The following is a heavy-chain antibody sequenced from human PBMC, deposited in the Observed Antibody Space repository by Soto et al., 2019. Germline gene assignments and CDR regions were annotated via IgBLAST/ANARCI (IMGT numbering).Heavy chain of an antibody. V-gene: IGHV3-23*01. CDR3: AKSSSWFYSTAADY. CDR2: ISGSGGST. J-gene: IGHJ4*02. Sequence: LRLSCAASGFTFSSYAMSWVRQAPGKGLEWVSAISGSGGSTYYADSVKGRFTISRDNSKNTLYLQMNSLRAEDTAVYYCAKSSSWFYSTAADYWGQGTLVTVSS. D-gene: IGHD6-13*01. CDR1: GFTFSSYA.